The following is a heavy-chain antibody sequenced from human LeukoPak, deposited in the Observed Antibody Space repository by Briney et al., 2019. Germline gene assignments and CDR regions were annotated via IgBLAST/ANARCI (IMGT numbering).Heavy chain of an antibody. CDR2: MNPNSGNT. Sequence: ASVKVSCKASGYTFTSYDINWVRQATGQGLEWMGWMNPNSGNTGYAQKFQGRVTMTRDTSISTAYMELSRLRSDDTAVYYCARVSVPSIAVAAYDYWGQGTLVTVSS. CDR1: GYTFTSYD. D-gene: IGHD6-19*01. J-gene: IGHJ4*02. CDR3: ARVSVPSIAVAAYDY. V-gene: IGHV1-8*01.